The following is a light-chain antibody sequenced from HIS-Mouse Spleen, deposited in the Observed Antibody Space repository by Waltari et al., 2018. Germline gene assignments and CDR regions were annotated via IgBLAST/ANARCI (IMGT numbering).Light chain of an antibody. CDR3: AAWDDSLSGPV. V-gene: IGLV1-47*01. CDR2: RNN. CDR1: SSNTGSNY. Sequence: QSVLTQPPSASGTPGQRVTISCSGSSSNTGSNYVYWYQQLSGTAPNLLIYRNNQRPSGVPDRFSGSKSGTSASLAISGLRSEDEADYYCAAWDDSLSGPVFGGGTKLTVL. J-gene: IGLJ2*01.